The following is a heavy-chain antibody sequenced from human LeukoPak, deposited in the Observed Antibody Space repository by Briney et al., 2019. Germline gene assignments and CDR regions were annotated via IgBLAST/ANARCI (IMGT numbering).Heavy chain of an antibody. Sequence: SETLSLTCAVYGGSFSDYFWGWIRQPPGKGLEWIREINHSGRTYYNPSLKSRVTISVDTSKNQFSLNLSSATAADTAVYYCARDVVVVPAAIHYGMDVWGQGTTVTVSS. J-gene: IGHJ6*02. CDR1: GGSFSDYF. CDR3: ARDVVVVPAAIHYGMDV. CDR2: INHSGRT. V-gene: IGHV4-34*01. D-gene: IGHD2-2*01.